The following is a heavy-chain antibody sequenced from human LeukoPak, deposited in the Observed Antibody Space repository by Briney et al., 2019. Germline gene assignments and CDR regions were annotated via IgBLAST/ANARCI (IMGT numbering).Heavy chain of an antibody. CDR2: ISSSSSYI. CDR3: ARDGEVGVGRWFDP. J-gene: IGHJ5*02. Sequence: GGSLRLSCAASGFTFSSNSMNWVRQAPGKGLEWVSSISSSSSYIYYADSVKGRFTFSRDNAKNSLSLQMNSLRAEDTAVYYCARDGEVGVGRWFDPWGQGTLVTVSS. D-gene: IGHD1-26*01. V-gene: IGHV3-21*01. CDR1: GFTFSSNS.